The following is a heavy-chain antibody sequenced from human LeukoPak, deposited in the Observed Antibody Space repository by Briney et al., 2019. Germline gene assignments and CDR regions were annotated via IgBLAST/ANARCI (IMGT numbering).Heavy chain of an antibody. CDR3: TRDIDADYVDY. CDR1: GFTFGDYA. D-gene: IGHD2-15*01. Sequence: GGSLRLSCTPSGFTFGDYAMSWVRQAPGKGLEWVGFIRSKPYGGTTEYAPSVKGTFTISRDDSKNIAYLQMNSLKTEDTAVYYCTRDIDADYVDYWGQGDLVTVSS. J-gene: IGHJ4*02. CDR2: IRSKPYGGTT. V-gene: IGHV3-49*04.